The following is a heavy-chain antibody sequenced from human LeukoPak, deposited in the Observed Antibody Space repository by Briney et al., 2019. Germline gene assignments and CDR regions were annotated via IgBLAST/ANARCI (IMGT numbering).Heavy chain of an antibody. J-gene: IGHJ5*02. CDR1: GGYISYYY. D-gene: IGHD1-26*01. Sequence: PSETLSLTCTVSGGYISYYYWSWIRQPPGKGLECIGYIYYSGSTTYNPSLKSRVTISVDTSKNQFSLKLSSVTAADTAVYYCARSPSGSSSRWFDPWGQGTLVTVSS. CDR2: IYYSGST. CDR3: ARSPSGSSSRWFDP. V-gene: IGHV4-59*12.